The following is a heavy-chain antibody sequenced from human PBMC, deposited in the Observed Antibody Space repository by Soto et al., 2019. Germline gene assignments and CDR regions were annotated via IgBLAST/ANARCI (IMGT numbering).Heavy chain of an antibody. D-gene: IGHD3-10*01. CDR3: ASDRGPYGSETQFDY. Sequence: QVQLVESGGGVVQPGRSLRLSCAASGFTFSSYAMHWVRQAPGKGLEWVAVISYDGSNKYYADSVKGRFTISRDNSKNTLYLQMNSLRAEDTAVYYCASDRGPYGSETQFDYWGQGTLVTVSS. V-gene: IGHV3-30-3*01. CDR1: GFTFSSYA. J-gene: IGHJ4*02. CDR2: ISYDGSNK.